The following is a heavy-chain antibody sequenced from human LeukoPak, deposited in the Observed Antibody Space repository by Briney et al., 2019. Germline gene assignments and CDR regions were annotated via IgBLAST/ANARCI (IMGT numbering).Heavy chain of an antibody. D-gene: IGHD3-22*01. CDR3: AGLDSSGYHD. V-gene: IGHV4-34*01. CDR2: INHSGST. J-gene: IGHJ4*02. CDR1: GGSFSGYY. Sequence: PSETLSLTCAVYGGSFSGYYWSWIRQPPGKGLEWIGEINHSGSTNYNPSLKSRVTISVDTSKNQFSLKLSPVTAADTAVYYCAGLDSSGYHDWGQGTLVTVSS.